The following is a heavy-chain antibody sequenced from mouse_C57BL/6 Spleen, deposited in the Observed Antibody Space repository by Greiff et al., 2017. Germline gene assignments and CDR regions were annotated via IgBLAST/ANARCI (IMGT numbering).Heavy chain of an antibody. CDR2: ILPGSGST. CDR3: ARSGYDYDGGYWYFGV. V-gene: IGHV1-9*01. CDR1: GYTFTGYW. D-gene: IGHD2-4*01. J-gene: IGHJ1*03. Sequence: VQLQQSGAELMKPGASVKLSCKATGYTFTGYWIEWVKQRPGHGLEWIGDILPGSGSTNYNEKFKGKATVTADTSSNTAYMQLISRTTEDSAIYYFARSGYDYDGGYWYFGVWGTVTTVTVAS.